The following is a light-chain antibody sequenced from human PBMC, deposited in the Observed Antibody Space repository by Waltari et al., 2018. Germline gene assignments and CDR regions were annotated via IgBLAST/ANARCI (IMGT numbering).Light chain of an antibody. J-gene: IGKJ1*01. V-gene: IGKV3-20*01. CDR3: QQYGNSRT. Sequence: EIVLTQSPGTLSLSPGERVTLSCRASQRVSSNYLAWYQQKPGQAPRLLIYGASSRATGVPDRFSGSGSGTDFTLTVSRLEPEDFAVYFCQQYGNSRTFGQGSKVEV. CDR1: QRVSSNY. CDR2: GAS.